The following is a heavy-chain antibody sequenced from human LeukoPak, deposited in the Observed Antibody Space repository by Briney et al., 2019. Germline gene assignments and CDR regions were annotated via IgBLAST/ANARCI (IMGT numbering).Heavy chain of an antibody. J-gene: IGHJ4*02. CDR2: ISGSGGST. Sequence: GGSLGLSCAASGFTFSSYAMSWVRQAPGKGLEWVSAISGSGGSTYYADSVKGRFTISRDNSKNTLYLQMNSLRAEDTAVYYCATDFWSGYYTGAPWDYWGQGTLVTVSS. D-gene: IGHD3-3*01. CDR3: ATDFWSGYYTGAPWDY. V-gene: IGHV3-23*01. CDR1: GFTFSSYA.